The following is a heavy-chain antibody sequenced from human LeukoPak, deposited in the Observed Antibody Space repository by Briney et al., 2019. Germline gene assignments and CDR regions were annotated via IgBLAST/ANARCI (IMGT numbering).Heavy chain of an antibody. J-gene: IGHJ4*02. V-gene: IGHV4-59*01. Sequence: PSETLSLTCTVSGGSISSYYWSWIRQPPGKGLEWIGYIYYSGSTNYNPSLKRRVTISVDTSKNQFSLKLSSVTAADTAVYYCARRRGVATINYFDYWGQGTLVTVSS. CDR2: IYYSGST. CDR3: ARRRGVATINYFDY. D-gene: IGHD5-12*01. CDR1: GGSISSYY.